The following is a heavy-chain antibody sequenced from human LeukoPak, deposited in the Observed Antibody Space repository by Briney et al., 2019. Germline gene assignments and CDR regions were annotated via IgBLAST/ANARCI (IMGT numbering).Heavy chain of an antibody. Sequence: PGGSLRLSCAAYGFTFSSYSMNWVRQAPGKGLEWVSSISSSSSYIYYADSVKGRFTISRDNAKNSLYLQMNSLRAEDTAVYYCARDAGRSSWSRDYYYYGMDVWGQGTTVTVSS. CDR1: GFTFSSYS. V-gene: IGHV3-21*01. D-gene: IGHD6-13*01. J-gene: IGHJ6*02. CDR3: ARDAGRSSWSRDYYYYGMDV. CDR2: ISSSSSYI.